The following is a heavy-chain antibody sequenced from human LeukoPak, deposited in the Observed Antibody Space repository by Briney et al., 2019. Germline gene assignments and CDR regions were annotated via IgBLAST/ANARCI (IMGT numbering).Heavy chain of an antibody. Sequence: PGGSLRLSCAASGFTVSSNYMSWVRQAPGKGLEWVSVIYSGGSTYYADSVKGRFTISRDNSKNTLYPQMNSLRAEDTAVYYCARESRGGEVTTVRWGQGTLVTVSS. CDR1: GFTVSSNY. V-gene: IGHV3-53*01. D-gene: IGHD4-17*01. J-gene: IGHJ4*02. CDR3: ARESRGGEVTTVR. CDR2: IYSGGST.